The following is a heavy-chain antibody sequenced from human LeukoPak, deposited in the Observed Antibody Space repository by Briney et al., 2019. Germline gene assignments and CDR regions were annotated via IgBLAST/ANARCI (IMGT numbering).Heavy chain of an antibody. Sequence: SETLSLTCTVSGGSISSSSYYWGWIRQPPGKGLEWIGSIYYSGSTYYNPSLKSRVTISVDTSKNQFSLKLSSVTAADTAVYYCARDPTSVAYWGQGTLVTVSS. CDR3: ARDPTSVAY. CDR1: GGSISSSSYY. CDR2: IYYSGST. J-gene: IGHJ4*02. D-gene: IGHD2-2*01. V-gene: IGHV4-39*07.